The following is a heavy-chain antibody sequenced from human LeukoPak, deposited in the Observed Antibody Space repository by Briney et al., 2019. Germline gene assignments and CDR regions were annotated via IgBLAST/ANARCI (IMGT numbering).Heavy chain of an antibody. V-gene: IGHV3-23*01. CDR3: AKDYCGGDCYYSDY. D-gene: IGHD2-21*02. J-gene: IGHJ4*02. Sequence: GGSLRLSCAASGFTFSSYAMSWVRQAPGKGLEWVSAISGSGGSTYYADSVKGRFTIPRDNSKNTLYLQMNSLRAEDTAVYYCAKDYCGGDCYYSDYWGQGTLVTVSS. CDR2: ISGSGGST. CDR1: GFTFSSYA.